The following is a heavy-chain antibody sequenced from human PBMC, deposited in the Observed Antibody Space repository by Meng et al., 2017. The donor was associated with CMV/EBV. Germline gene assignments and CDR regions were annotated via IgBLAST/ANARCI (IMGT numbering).Heavy chain of an antibody. D-gene: IGHD3-10*01. CDR1: GFTFDDYA. J-gene: IGHJ4*02. CDR2: ISWNSGSI. Sequence: SLKISCAASGFTFDDYAMHWVRQAPGKGLEWVSGISWNSGSIGYADSVKGRFTISRDNAKNSLYLQMNSLRAEDTALYYCARDYSTLWDGSDYWGQGTLVTVSS. V-gene: IGHV3-9*01. CDR3: ARDYSTLWDGSDY.